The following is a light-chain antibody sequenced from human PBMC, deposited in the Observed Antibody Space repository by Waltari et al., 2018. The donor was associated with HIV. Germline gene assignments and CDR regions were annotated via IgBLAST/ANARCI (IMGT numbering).Light chain of an antibody. CDR2: KDS. CDR3: QSADSSGTYVV. CDR1: ALPKHT. V-gene: IGLV3-25*03. Sequence: SYELPQPPSVSVSPGQTARLTCSGDALPKHTASWYQQTPGPAPVPVISKDSARPSGIPERFSGSSSGTTVTLTISGVQAEDEADYYCQSADSSGTYVVFGGGTKLTVL. J-gene: IGLJ2*01.